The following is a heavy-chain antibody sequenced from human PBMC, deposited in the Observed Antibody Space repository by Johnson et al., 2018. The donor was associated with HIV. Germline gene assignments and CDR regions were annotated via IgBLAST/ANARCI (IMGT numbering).Heavy chain of an antibody. Sequence: VQLVESGGGLVKPGGSLRLSCAASGFAFSDYYMAWIRQAPGKGLEWVGRIKSKADGGTTDYAAPVKGKFTISRDDSQSTLYLQMNSLKTEDTAVYYCTTGTIWGQGTMVTVSS. V-gene: IGHV3-15*01. CDR3: TTGTI. CDR1: GFAFSDYY. J-gene: IGHJ3*02. CDR2: IKSKADGGTT.